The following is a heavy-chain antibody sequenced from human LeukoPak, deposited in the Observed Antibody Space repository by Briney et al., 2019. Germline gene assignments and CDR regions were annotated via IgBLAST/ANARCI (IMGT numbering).Heavy chain of an antibody. D-gene: IGHD3-10*01. CDR2: IYTSGST. V-gene: IGHV4-4*07. CDR1: GGSISNSYY. J-gene: IGHJ6*03. Sequence: SETLSLTCTVSGGSISNSYYCSWIRQPAGKGLEWIGRIYTSGSTNYNPSLKSRVTMSVDTSKNQFSLKLSSVTAADTAVYYCARHRVRGVHPYYYYYMDVWGKGTTVTISS. CDR3: ARHRVRGVHPYYYYYMDV.